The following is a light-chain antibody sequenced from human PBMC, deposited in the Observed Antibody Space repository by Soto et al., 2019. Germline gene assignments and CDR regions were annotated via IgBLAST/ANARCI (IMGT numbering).Light chain of an antibody. Sequence: EIVLTQSPGTPSLSPGERATLSCRASQSVSSNYLAWYQQKPGQAPRLLIYVASSRATGIPDRFSGSGSGTDFTLTISRLEPEDFAVYYCQQYGSSPWTFGQGTKVDIK. V-gene: IGKV3-20*01. CDR1: QSVSSNY. CDR3: QQYGSSPWT. CDR2: VAS. J-gene: IGKJ1*01.